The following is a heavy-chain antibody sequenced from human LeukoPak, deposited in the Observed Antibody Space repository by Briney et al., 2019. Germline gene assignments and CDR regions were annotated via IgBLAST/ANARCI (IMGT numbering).Heavy chain of an antibody. CDR3: TRSPSLGGNYGGVGY. D-gene: IGHD4-23*01. CDR2: LSPEGSGS. CDR1: LFTLSSYW. J-gene: IGHJ4*02. V-gene: IGHV3-74*01. Sequence: GGSLRLSRAASLFTLSSYWLHWVRQAPGKGLVWVSRLSPEGSGSNYADSVKGRYTVSRDNAKNTLYLQMNSLRAEDTAVYYCTRSPSLGGNYGGVGYRGQGTLVTVSS.